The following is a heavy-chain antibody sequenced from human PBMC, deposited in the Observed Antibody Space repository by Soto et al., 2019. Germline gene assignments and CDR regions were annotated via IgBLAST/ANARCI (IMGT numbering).Heavy chain of an antibody. J-gene: IGHJ6*02. CDR2: IYYSGST. D-gene: IGHD3-3*01. V-gene: IGHV4-31*03. Sequence: SETLSLTCTVSGGSISSGGYYWSWIRQHPGKGLEWIGYIYYSGSTYYNPFPKSRVTISVDTSKNQFSLKLSSVTAADTAVYYCAREGRITIFGEVPWGDYYGMDVWGQGTTVTVSS. CDR1: GGSISSGGYY. CDR3: AREGRITIFGEVPWGDYYGMDV.